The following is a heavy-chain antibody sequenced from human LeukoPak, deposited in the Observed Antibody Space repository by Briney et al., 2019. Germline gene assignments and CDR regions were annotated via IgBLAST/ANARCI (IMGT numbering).Heavy chain of an antibody. CDR3: ARGPFSSSWYYFDY. D-gene: IGHD6-13*01. J-gene: IGHJ4*02. CDR2: IYTSGST. Sequence: SETLSLTCTVSGGSISSYYWSWLRQPAGKGLEWIGRIYTSGSTNYNPSLKSRVTMSVDTSKNQFSLKLSSVTAADTAVYYCARGPFSSSWYYFDYWGQGTLVTVSS. CDR1: GGSISSYY. V-gene: IGHV4-4*07.